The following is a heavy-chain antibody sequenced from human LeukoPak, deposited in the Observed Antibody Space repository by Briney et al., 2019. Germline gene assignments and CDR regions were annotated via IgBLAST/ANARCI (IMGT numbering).Heavy chain of an antibody. J-gene: IGHJ4*02. D-gene: IGHD3-22*01. Sequence: GGSLRLSCAASGFTFSSYWMSWVRQAPGKGLEWVANIKQGGSEKYYVDSVKGRFTISRDNAKNSLYLQMNSLRAEDTAVYYCAREGYDSSGYSYYFDYWGQGTLVTVSS. CDR2: IKQGGSEK. CDR3: AREGYDSSGYSYYFDY. CDR1: GFTFSSYW. V-gene: IGHV3-7*01.